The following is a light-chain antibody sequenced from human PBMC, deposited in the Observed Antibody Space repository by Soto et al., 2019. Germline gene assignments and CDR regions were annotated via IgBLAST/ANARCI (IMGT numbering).Light chain of an antibody. Sequence: EIVLTQSPGTLSLSPGERATLSCRASQSITSSYLAWYQQKPGQAPRLLIYGASRRATDIPDRFSGSGSGKDFTLTISRLELEDFPVYYCQLYESPSYPFGQGTKLEIK. V-gene: IGKV3-20*01. CDR1: QSITSSY. CDR3: QLYESPSYP. CDR2: GAS. J-gene: IGKJ2*01.